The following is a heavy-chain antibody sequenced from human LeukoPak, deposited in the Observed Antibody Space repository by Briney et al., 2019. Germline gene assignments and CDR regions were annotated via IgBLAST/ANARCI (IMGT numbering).Heavy chain of an antibody. V-gene: IGHV1-69*05. Sequence: SVKVSCKASGGTLSSYAISWVRQAPGQGLEWMGGIIPIFGTANYAQKFQGRVTITTDESTSTAYMELSSLRSEDTAVYYCARGALRCSSTSCYSETNWFDPWGQGTLVTVSS. CDR1: GGTLSSYA. J-gene: IGHJ5*02. CDR3: ARGALRCSSTSCYSETNWFDP. D-gene: IGHD2-2*01. CDR2: IIPIFGTA.